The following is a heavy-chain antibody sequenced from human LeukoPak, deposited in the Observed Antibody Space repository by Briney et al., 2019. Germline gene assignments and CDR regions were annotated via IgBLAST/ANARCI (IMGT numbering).Heavy chain of an antibody. CDR2: FDPEDGET. CDR1: GYTLTELS. Sequence: ASVTVSCKVSGYTLTELSMHWVRQAPGKGLEWMGGFDPEDGETIYAQKFQGRVTMAEYTSADTAYMELSSLRSEDTAVYYCASIVGHSSGGEATIYYYDGMDVCGQGTTVTVSS. D-gene: IGHD6-19*01. J-gene: IGHJ6*02. CDR3: ASIVGHSSGGEATIYYYDGMDV. V-gene: IGHV1-24*01.